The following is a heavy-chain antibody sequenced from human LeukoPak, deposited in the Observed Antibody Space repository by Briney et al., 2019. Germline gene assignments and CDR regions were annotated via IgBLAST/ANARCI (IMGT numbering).Heavy chain of an antibody. CDR1: GFTFINFG. CDR3: VRGGMLMGYFDY. CDR2: IRTDGSNK. V-gene: IGHV3-30*02. Sequence: GGSLRLSCAASGFTFINFGIRWVRRAPGKGLEWVAFIRTDGSNKYYTDSVKGRFTISRDNSKNTLYLQMNSLRAEDTAVYYCVRGGMLMGYFDYWGQGTLVTVSS. D-gene: IGHD3-10*02. J-gene: IGHJ4*02.